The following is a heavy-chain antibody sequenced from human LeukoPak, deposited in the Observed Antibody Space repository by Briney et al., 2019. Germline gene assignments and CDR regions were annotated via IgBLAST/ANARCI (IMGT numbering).Heavy chain of an antibody. Sequence: APVKVSCKASGYTFTGYYMHWVRQAPGQGLEWMGWINPNSGGTNYAQKFQGRVTMTRDTYISTAYMELSRLRSDDTAVYYCARAPYYYGSGSLRPNDAFDIWGQGTMVTVSS. CDR3: ARAPYYYGSGSLRPNDAFDI. J-gene: IGHJ3*02. D-gene: IGHD3-10*01. CDR1: GYTFTGYY. CDR2: INPNSGGT. V-gene: IGHV1-2*02.